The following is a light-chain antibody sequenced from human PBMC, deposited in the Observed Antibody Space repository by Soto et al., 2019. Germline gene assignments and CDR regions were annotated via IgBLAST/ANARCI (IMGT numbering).Light chain of an antibody. J-gene: IGLJ1*01. V-gene: IGLV2-18*02. CDR3: SSFTTSSTYV. Sequence: QSVLTQPPSVSGSPGQSVAISCTGTSSDVGSYNRVSWYQQPPGTAPKLMICDVSNRPSGVPDRFSGSKSDNTASLTISGLQAEDEADYYCSSFTTSSTYVFGTGTKVTVL. CDR1: SSDVGSYNR. CDR2: DVS.